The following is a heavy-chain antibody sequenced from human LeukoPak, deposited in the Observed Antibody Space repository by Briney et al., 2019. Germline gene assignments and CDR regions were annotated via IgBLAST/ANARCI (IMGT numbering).Heavy chain of an antibody. J-gene: IGHJ5*02. Sequence: GGSLRLSCAASGFTFSNYGMHWVRQALGKGLEWVAFIRYDGSNKYYADSVRGRFTISRDNSKNTLYLQMNSLRNDDTAVYYCAKPRDTEIVVIPAANNWFDPWGQGTLVTVSS. CDR3: AKPRDTEIVVIPAANNWFDP. V-gene: IGHV3-30*02. CDR2: IRYDGSNK. D-gene: IGHD2-2*01. CDR1: GFTFSNYG.